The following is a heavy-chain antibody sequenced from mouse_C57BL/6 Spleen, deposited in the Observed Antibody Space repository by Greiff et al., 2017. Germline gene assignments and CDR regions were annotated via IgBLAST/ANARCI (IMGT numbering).Heavy chain of an antibody. D-gene: IGHD2-3*01. J-gene: IGHJ1*03. CDR3: ARWNDGYSLDV. CDR1: GYSFTGYY. Sequence: EVQLQQSGPELVKPGASVKISCKASGYSFTGYYMNWVKQSPEKSLEWIGEINPSTGGTTYNQKFKAKATLTVDKSSSTAYIQLKSLTSEDSAVYYCARWNDGYSLDVWGTGTTVTVSS. V-gene: IGHV1-42*01. CDR2: INPSTGGT.